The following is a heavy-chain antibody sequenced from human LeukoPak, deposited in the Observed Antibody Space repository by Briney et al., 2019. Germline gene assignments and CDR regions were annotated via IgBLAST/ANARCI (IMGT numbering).Heavy chain of an antibody. J-gene: IGHJ4*02. CDR1: GFTFSSYS. V-gene: IGHV3-21*01. CDR2: ISTSSSCI. CDR3: ARDLGEWELPY. Sequence: GGSLRLSCAASGFTFSSYSMNWVRQAPGKGLEWVSSISTSSSCIFYADSVKGRFTISRDNAKNSVYLQMNSLRAEDTAVYYCARDLGEWELPYWGQGTLVTVSS. D-gene: IGHD1-26*01.